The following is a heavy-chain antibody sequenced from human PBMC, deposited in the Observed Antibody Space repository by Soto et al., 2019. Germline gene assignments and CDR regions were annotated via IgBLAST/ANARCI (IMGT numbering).Heavy chain of an antibody. CDR2: IYSGGST. Sequence: EVQLVETGGGLIQPGGSLSLSCAASGFTVSSNYMSWVRQAPGKGLEWVSVIYSGGSTYYADSVKGRFTISRDNSKNTLYLQMNSRRAEDTAVYYCARDQGLWFGELSGWFDPWGQGTLVTVSS. J-gene: IGHJ5*02. V-gene: IGHV3-53*02. CDR3: ARDQGLWFGELSGWFDP. CDR1: GFTVSSNY. D-gene: IGHD3-10*01.